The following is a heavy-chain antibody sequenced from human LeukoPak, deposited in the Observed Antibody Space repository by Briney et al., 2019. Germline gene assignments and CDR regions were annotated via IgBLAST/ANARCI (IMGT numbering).Heavy chain of an antibody. CDR2: INPSGGST. CDR1: GYTFTGYY. CDR3: ARDYYDSSGYYSRTDYYYYGMDV. J-gene: IGHJ6*02. Sequence: ASVKVSCKASGYTFTGYYMHWVRQAPGQGLEWMGIINPSGGSTSYAQKFQGRVTMTRDTSTSTVYMELSSLRSEDTAVYYCARDYYDSSGYYSRTDYYYYGMDVWGQGTTVTVSS. D-gene: IGHD3-22*01. V-gene: IGHV1-46*01.